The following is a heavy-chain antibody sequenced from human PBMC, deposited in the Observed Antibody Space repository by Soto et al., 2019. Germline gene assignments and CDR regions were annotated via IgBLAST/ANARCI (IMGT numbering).Heavy chain of an antibody. CDR3: ARDVRSYYAS. Sequence: QVRLQESGPGLVKPSETLSLTCTVSGASSSRDYWSWIRQSGGRGLEWLGRIHDSGTTNYNPSLKSRLTLSVDTSKKQFFLEMRSVTVADTAVYFCARDVRSYYASWGQGILVTVSS. CDR1: GASSSRDY. D-gene: IGHD3-10*02. CDR2: IHDSGTT. J-gene: IGHJ4*02. V-gene: IGHV4-4*07.